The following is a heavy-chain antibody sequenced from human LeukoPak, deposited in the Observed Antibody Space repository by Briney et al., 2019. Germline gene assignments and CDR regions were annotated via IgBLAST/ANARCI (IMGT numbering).Heavy chain of an antibody. D-gene: IGHD3-10*02. CDR2: IRSSGSTI. J-gene: IGHJ6*04. CDR3: AALGITMIGGV. V-gene: IGHV3-48*04. Sequence: PGGSLRLSCAASGFTFSSYGMSWVRQAPGKGLEWVSYIRSSGSTIYYADSVKGRFTISRDNAKNSLYLQMNSLRAEDTAVYYCAALGITMIGGVWGKGTTVTISS. CDR1: GFTFSSYG.